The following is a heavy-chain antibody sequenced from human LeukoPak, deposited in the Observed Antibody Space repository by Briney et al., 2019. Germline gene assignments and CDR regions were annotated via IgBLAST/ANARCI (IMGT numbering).Heavy chain of an antibody. V-gene: IGHV4-59*01. J-gene: IGHJ4*02. D-gene: IGHD6-19*01. CDR2: IYYSGRT. Sequence: SETLSLTCTVSGGSISSYYWSWIRQPPGKGLEWIGYIYYSGRTKYNPSLKSRVTISVDTSKNQFSLKLSSVTAADTAVYYCARESPGFSSGWSYFDYWGQGTLVTVSS. CDR1: GGSISSYY. CDR3: ARESPGFSSGWSYFDY.